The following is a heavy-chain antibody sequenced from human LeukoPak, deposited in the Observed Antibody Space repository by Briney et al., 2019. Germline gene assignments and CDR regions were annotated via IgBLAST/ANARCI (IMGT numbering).Heavy chain of an antibody. CDR3: ARFYDAFEI. CDR1: GYTFTSNY. V-gene: IGHV1-46*01. J-gene: IGHJ3*02. Sequence: ASVKVSCKAFGYTFTSNYMHWVRQAPGQGPEWMGVISPSGGSTTYAQKFQGRVTLTRDMSTSTDYLELSSLRSEDTAVYYCARFYDAFEIWGQGTMVTVSS. CDR2: ISPSGGST.